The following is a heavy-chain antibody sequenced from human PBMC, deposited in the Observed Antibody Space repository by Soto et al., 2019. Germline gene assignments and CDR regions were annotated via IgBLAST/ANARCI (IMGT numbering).Heavy chain of an antibody. J-gene: IGHJ4*02. Sequence: QVQLVQSGAEVKKPGASVKVSCKASGYTFTSYGISWARQAPGQGLEWMGWISAYNGNTNYAQKLQGRGTMTTDTSTSPACMELRSLRSDDTAVYYCAGGWFGEFVYCFDYWGPGTLVTVSS. CDR3: AGGWFGEFVYCFDY. D-gene: IGHD3-10*01. CDR2: ISAYNGNT. V-gene: IGHV1-18*01. CDR1: GYTFTSYG.